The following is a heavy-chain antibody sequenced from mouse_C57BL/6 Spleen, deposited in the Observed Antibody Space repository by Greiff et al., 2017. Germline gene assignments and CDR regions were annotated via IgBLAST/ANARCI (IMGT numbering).Heavy chain of an antibody. V-gene: IGHV2-9-1*01. CDR1: GFSLTSYA. CDR3: ARILEGTTVVDVYYAMDY. Sequence: QVQLKQSGPGLVAPSQSLSITCTVSGFSLTSYAISWVRQPPGKGLEWLGVIWSGGGTNYNSAPKSRLSISKDNSKSQVFLKMNSLQTDDTARYYCARILEGTTVVDVYYAMDYWGQGTSVTVSS. D-gene: IGHD1-1*01. CDR2: IWSGGGT. J-gene: IGHJ4*01.